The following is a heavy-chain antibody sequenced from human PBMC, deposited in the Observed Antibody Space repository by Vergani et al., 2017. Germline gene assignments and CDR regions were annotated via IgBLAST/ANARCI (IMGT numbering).Heavy chain of an antibody. CDR3: AKGWQPDYYYYYMDV. CDR1: GFSFSSSG. CDR2: IWYDGSNK. J-gene: IGHJ6*03. Sequence: QVQLVGSGGGVVQPGRSLRLSCAASGFSFSSSGMHWVRQAPGKGLEWVAVIWYDGSNKYYADSVKGRFTISRDNSKNTLYLQMNSLRAEDTAVYYCAKGWQPDYYYYYMDVWGKGTTVTVSS. V-gene: IGHV3-33*06. D-gene: IGHD2-15*01.